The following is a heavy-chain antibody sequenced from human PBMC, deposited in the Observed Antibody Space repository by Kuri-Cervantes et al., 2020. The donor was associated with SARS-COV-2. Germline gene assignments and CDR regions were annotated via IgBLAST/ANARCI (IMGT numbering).Heavy chain of an antibody. Sequence: ASVKVSCKVSGYTLTELSMHWVRQAPGKGLEWMGGFDPEDGETIYAQKFQGRVTMTEDTSTDTAYMELSSLGSEDTAVYYCATSITMVRGGPYYFDYWGQGTLVTVSS. CDR3: ATSITMVRGGPYYFDY. V-gene: IGHV1-24*01. CDR2: FDPEDGET. D-gene: IGHD3-10*01. J-gene: IGHJ4*02. CDR1: GYTLTELS.